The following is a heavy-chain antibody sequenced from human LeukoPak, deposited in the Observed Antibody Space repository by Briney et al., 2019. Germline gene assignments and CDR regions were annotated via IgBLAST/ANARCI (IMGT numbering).Heavy chain of an antibody. CDR3: AIYYDSSGSIDH. CDR2: ISDSGSTI. D-gene: IGHD3-22*01. CDR1: GFIFSHYY. Sequence: PGGSLRLSCAASGFIFSHYYMTWIRQTPGKGLEWLSYISDSGSTINYADSVKGRLTIPRDNAKKSLFLQMNSLRAEDTAVYYCAIYYDSSGSIDHWGQGTLVTVSS. V-gene: IGHV3-11*01. J-gene: IGHJ4*02.